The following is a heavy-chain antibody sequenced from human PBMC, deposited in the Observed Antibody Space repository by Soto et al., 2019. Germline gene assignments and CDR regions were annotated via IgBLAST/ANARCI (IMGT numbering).Heavy chain of an antibody. J-gene: IGHJ1*01. D-gene: IGHD3-10*01. CDR3: VRGVLS. CDR2: IHHSGST. Sequence: QVQLQESGPGLVKASQTLSLTCNVSGGSISSGGYYWTWIRQHPGKGLEWIGNIHHSGSTFYNPSLKSRVSISVDTPKTQSSPKRSSVTAADTAVYFCVRGVLSWGQGTLVTVSS. CDR1: GGSISSGGYY. V-gene: IGHV4-31*03.